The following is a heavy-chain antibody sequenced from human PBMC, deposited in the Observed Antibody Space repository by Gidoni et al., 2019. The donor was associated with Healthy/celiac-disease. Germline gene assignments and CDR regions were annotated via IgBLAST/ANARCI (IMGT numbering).Heavy chain of an antibody. CDR3: ARVYCGGDCYSYEDAFDI. V-gene: IGHV4-59*01. D-gene: IGHD2-21*02. Sequence: QVQLQESGPGLVKPSETLSLTCTVSGGSISSYYWSWIRQPPGKGLEWIGYIYYSGSTNYNPSLKSRVTISVDTSKNQFSLKLSSVTAADTAVYYCARVYCGGDCYSYEDAFDIWGQGTMVTVSS. J-gene: IGHJ3*02. CDR1: GGSISSYY. CDR2: IYYSGST.